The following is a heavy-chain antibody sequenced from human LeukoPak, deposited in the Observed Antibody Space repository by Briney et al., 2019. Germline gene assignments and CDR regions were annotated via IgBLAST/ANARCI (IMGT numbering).Heavy chain of an antibody. CDR3: GRPPPSTAGGNHNWFDH. Sequence: SGTLSLTCAVSGGSLSSSNWRRGARQPPGKRLAWIGEIYHSGSTNYNPSLKSRVPISVDKSKNQFSRKLSSLTAAEAAGYYCGRPPPSTAGGNHNWFDHGGQGTLVTVSS. D-gene: IGHD6-13*01. CDR2: IYHSGST. J-gene: IGHJ5*02. V-gene: IGHV4-4*02. CDR1: GGSLSSSNW.